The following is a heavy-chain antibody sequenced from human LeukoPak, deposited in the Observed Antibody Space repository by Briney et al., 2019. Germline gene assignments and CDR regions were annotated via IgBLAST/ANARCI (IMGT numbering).Heavy chain of an antibody. V-gene: IGHV4-59*01. D-gene: IGHD2-15*01. CDR3: AGSRARAAYYFDY. CDR1: GGSISSYY. Sequence: SETLSLTCTVSGGSISSYYWSWIRQPPGKGLEWIGYIYYSGSTNYNPSLKSRVTISVDTSKNQFSLKLSSVTAADTAVYYCAGSRARAAYYFDYWGQGTLVTVSS. CDR2: IYYSGST. J-gene: IGHJ4*02.